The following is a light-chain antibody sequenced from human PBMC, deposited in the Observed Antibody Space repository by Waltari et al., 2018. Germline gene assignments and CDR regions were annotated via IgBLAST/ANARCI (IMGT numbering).Light chain of an antibody. CDR2: ANT. CDR1: TSNTGAGYD. CDR3: QSYDKILSAWV. J-gene: IGLJ3*02. V-gene: IGLV1-40*01. Sequence: QSVLTQPPSVSGAPGQRVTVSCTGSTSNTGAGYDVQWYQQFPGRAPKLVIYANTYRPSGVPDRFSATKSGSSASLAITGLQAEDEAYYYCQSYDKILSAWVFGGGTKLTVL.